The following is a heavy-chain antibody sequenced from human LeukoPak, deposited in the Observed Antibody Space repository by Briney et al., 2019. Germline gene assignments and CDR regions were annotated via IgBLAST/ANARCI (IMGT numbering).Heavy chain of an antibody. J-gene: IGHJ4*02. D-gene: IGHD7-27*01. CDR2: ISSSSSYI. V-gene: IGHV3-21*04. CDR1: GFTFSSYC. Sequence: GGSLRLSCAASGFTFSSYCMNWVRQAPGKGLEWVSSISSSSSYIYYADSVKGRFTISRDNAKNTLFLQMNSLRAGDTAVYYCAKDGGLWVSAHWGDSWGRGTLVTVSS. CDR3: AKDGGLWVSAHWGDS.